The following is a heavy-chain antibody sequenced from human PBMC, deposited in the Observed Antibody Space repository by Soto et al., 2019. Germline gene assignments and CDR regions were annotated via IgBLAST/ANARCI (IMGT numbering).Heavy chain of an antibody. CDR3: ARYFDWFDP. J-gene: IGHJ5*02. D-gene: IGHD3-9*01. V-gene: IGHV4-59*08. CDR1: GGSISSYY. Sequence: PSETLSLTCTVSGGSISSYYWSWIRQPPGKGLEWIGYIYYSGSTNYNPSLKSRVTISVDTSKNQFSLKLSSVTAADTAVYYCARYFDWFDPWGQGTLVTVSS. CDR2: IYYSGST.